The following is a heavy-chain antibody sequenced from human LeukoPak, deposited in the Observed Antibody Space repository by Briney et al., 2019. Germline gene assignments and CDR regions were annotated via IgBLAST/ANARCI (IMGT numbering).Heavy chain of an antibody. CDR1: GGSFSGYY. J-gene: IGHJ4*02. V-gene: IGHV4-34*01. D-gene: IGHD2-15*01. CDR3: ARGSGVVAARTFDY. CDR2: INHSGST. Sequence: SETLSLTCAVYGGSFSGYYWSWIRQPPGKGLEWIGEINHSGSTNYNPSLKSRVTISVDTSKNQFSLKLSSVTAADTAVYYCARGSGVVAARTFDYWGQGTLVTVSS.